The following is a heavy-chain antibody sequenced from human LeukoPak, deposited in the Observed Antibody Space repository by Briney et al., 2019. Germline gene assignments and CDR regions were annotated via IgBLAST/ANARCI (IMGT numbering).Heavy chain of an antibody. J-gene: IGHJ3*02. D-gene: IGHD2-2*01. Sequence: ASVTVSCKASGYTSTSYAMHWVRQAPGQRLEWMGWISAYNGNTNYAQKLQGRVTMTTDTSTSTAYMELRSLRSDDTAVYYCASHKYCTSTSCYAFDIWGQGTMVTVSS. CDR3: ASHKYCTSTSCYAFDI. V-gene: IGHV1-18*01. CDR1: GYTSTSYA. CDR2: ISAYNGNT.